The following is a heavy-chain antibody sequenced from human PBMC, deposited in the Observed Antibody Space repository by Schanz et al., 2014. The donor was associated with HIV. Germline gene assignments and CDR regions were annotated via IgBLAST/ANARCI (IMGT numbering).Heavy chain of an antibody. V-gene: IGHV3-21*01. D-gene: IGHD3-10*01. Sequence: EVQLVESGGGLVKPGGSLRLSCAASGFTFSSYSMNFFLQAPGKGLSWVSSVSSGSNIYYADSMKGRVTISRDNSKNTLDLQMXXLKPXDTAVYYCAKAGLFFGQLWLGFFDYGAQGDQVTVSS. J-gene: IGHJ4*02. CDR2: VSSGSNI. CDR3: AKAGLFFGQLWLGFFDY. CDR1: GFTFSSYS.